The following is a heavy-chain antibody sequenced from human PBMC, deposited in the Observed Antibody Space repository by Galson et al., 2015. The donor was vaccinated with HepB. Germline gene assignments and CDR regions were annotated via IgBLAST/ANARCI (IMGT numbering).Heavy chain of an antibody. J-gene: IGHJ5*02. CDR3: ARSVSGDWNYAWWFDP. CDR1: GGTFSSYA. V-gene: IGHV1-69*13. D-gene: IGHD1-7*01. CDR2: IIPIFGTA. Sequence: SVKVSCKASGGTFSSYAISWVRQAPGQGLEWMGGIIPIFGTANYAQKFQGRVTITADESTSTAYMELSSLRSEDTAVYYCARSVSGDWNYAWWFDPWGQGTLVTVSS.